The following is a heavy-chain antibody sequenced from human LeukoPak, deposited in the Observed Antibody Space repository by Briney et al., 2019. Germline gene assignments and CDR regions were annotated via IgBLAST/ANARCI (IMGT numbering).Heavy chain of an antibody. CDR2: INPNSGGT. Sequence: ASVKVSCKASGYTFSGYYMHWVRRAPGQGLEWVGRINPNSGGTNYAQKFQGRVTMTRDTSISTAYMELSRLRSDDTAVYYCATAEKQWVEYYDTRGIDYWGQGTLVTVSS. J-gene: IGHJ4*02. CDR1: GYTFSGYY. CDR3: ATAEKQWVEYYDTRGIDY. V-gene: IGHV1-2*06. D-gene: IGHD3-22*01.